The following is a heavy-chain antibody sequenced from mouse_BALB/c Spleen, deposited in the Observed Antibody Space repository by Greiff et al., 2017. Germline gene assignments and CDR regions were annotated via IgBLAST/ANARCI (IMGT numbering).Heavy chain of an antibody. Sequence: VQLQQSAAELARPGASVKMSCKASGYTFTSYTMHWVKQRPGQGLEWIGYINPSSGYTEYNQKFKDKTTLTADKSSSTAYMQLSSLTSEDSAVYYCARSHYYGPWFAYWGQGTLVTVSA. J-gene: IGHJ3*01. CDR2: INPSSGYT. CDR3: ARSHYYGPWFAY. V-gene: IGHV1-4*02. CDR1: GYTFTSYT. D-gene: IGHD1-2*01.